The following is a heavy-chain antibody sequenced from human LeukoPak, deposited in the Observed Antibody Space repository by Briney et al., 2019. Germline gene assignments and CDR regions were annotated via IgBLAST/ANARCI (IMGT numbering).Heavy chain of an antibody. V-gene: IGHV4-39*01. CDR3: ARAVSGSRFDY. J-gene: IGHJ4*02. CDR1: GGSISSSSYY. CDR2: IYYSGRT. D-gene: IGHD1-26*01. Sequence: SETLSLTCTVSGGSISSSSYYWGWIRQPPGKGLEWIGSIYYSGRTYYNPSLKSRVTISVDTSKNQFSLKLSSVTAADTAVYYCARAVSGSRFDYWGQGTLVTVSS.